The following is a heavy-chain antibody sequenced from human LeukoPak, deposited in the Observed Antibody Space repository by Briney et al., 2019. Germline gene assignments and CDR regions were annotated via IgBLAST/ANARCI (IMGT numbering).Heavy chain of an antibody. CDR2: INHSGST. V-gene: IGHV4-34*01. J-gene: IGHJ4*02. CDR1: GRSFSGYY. D-gene: IGHD3-10*01. Sequence: PSQTLSLTCAVHGRSFSGYYWSWIRQPPGKGPEWIGEINHSGSTNYNPSLKSRVTISVDPSKNQFSLKLSSVTAADTAVYYCARARYGSGSSDFDYWGQGTL. CDR3: ARARYGSGSSDFDY.